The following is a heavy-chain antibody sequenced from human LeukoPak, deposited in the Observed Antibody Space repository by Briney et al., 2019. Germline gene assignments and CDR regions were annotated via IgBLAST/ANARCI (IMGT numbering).Heavy chain of an antibody. J-gene: IGHJ4*02. CDR1: GGSFSGYY. CDR2: INHSGNT. D-gene: IGHD3-22*01. Sequence: RPSETLSLTCAVYGGSFSGYYWSWIRQPPGKGLEWIGEINHSGNTYYNPSLKSRVTISVDTSNHQFSLKLTSLTAADTAVYYCARHSTGYRIIDSWGQGNLVTVSS. V-gene: IGHV4-34*01. CDR3: ARHSTGYRIIDS.